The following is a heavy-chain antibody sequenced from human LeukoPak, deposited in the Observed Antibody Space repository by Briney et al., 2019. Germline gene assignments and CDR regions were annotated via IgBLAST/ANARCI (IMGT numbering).Heavy chain of an antibody. V-gene: IGHV1-2*02. CDR2: INSNSGGT. CDR3: ARSPHILTGENFDF. D-gene: IGHD3-9*01. CDR1: GYTFTGYY. J-gene: IGHJ4*02. Sequence: ASVKVSCKASGYTFTGYYMHWVRQAPGKGLEWMGWINSNSGGTNYAQKFQARVTMTRDTSISTAYMELSRLRSDDTAVYYCARSPHILTGENFDFWGQGTLVTVSS.